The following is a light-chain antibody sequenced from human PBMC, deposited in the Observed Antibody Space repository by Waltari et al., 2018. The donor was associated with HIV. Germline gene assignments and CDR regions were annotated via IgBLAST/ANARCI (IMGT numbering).Light chain of an antibody. CDR1: SSNIGADYD. V-gene: IGLV1-40*01. Sequence: QSLLTQPPSVSGAPGQNVTISCPGSSSNIGADYDIHWYQQLPGTAPKLLIYFNNNRPAGVPDRFSGSKSGTSASLAITGLQAEDEADYYCQSYDSRVFGGGTKLTVL. CDR2: FNN. J-gene: IGLJ3*02. CDR3: QSYDSRV.